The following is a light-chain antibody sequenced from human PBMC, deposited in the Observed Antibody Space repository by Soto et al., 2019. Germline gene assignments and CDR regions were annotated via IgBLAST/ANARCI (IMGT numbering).Light chain of an antibody. V-gene: IGLV2-11*01. J-gene: IGLJ2*01. Sequence: QSVLTQPRSVSGSPGQSVTISCTGTSSDVGGYNYVSWYQQHPGKAPKLMIYDVSKRPSGVPDRFSGSKSGNTASLTISGLQAEDEADYYCCLYAGSYAHVVFGGGTKLTVL. CDR1: SSDVGGYNY. CDR3: CLYAGSYAHVV. CDR2: DVS.